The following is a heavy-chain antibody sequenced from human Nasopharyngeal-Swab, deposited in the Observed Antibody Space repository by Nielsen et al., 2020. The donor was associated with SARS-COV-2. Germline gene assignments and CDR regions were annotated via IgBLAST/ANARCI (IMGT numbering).Heavy chain of an antibody. Sequence: GESLKISCAASGFTFSSYGMHWVRQAPGKGLEWVAVIWYDGSNKYYADSVKGRFTISRDNSKNTLYLQMNSLRAEDTAVYYCARDLAYPADGFDLLGRGTLVTVSS. CDR2: IWYDGSNK. D-gene: IGHD2-21*01. CDR3: ARDLAYPADGFDL. J-gene: IGHJ2*01. V-gene: IGHV3-33*01. CDR1: GFTFSSYG.